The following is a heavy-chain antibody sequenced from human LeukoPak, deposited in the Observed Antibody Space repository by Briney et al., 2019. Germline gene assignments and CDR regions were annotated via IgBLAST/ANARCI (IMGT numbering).Heavy chain of an antibody. D-gene: IGHD2-21*02. V-gene: IGHV6-1*01. J-gene: IGHJ3*02. CDR2: TYYRSKWYN. Sequence: SQTLSLTCAISGDSVSSNSAACNWIRQSPSRGLEWLGRTYYRSKWYNDYAVSVKSRITINPDTSKNQFSLQLNSVTPEDTAVYCCASLPTASDACDIWSQGTMVTVSS. CDR1: GDSVSSNSAA. CDR3: ASLPTASDACDI.